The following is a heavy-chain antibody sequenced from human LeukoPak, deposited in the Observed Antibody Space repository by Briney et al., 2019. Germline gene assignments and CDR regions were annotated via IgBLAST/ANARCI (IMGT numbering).Heavy chain of an antibody. CDR2: TYYRSKWYY. V-gene: IGHV6-1*01. CDR3: ARQLGAFDI. Sequence: SQTLSLTCAISGDSVSSNSVAWHWLRQSPSRGLEWLVRTYYRSKWYYDYAASLESRIIINPDTSKNQFSLQLNSMTPEDTAVYYCARQLGAFDIWGQGTMVTVSS. J-gene: IGHJ3*02. D-gene: IGHD3-16*01. CDR1: GDSVSSNSVA.